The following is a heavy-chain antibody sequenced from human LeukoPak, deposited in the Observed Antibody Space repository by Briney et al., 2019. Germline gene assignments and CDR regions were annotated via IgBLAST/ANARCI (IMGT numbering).Heavy chain of an antibody. V-gene: IGHV4-4*07. CDR1: GGSISSHF. D-gene: IGHD5-18*01. CDR3: ARLGYTYGYAFDA. CDR2: IYPSGST. J-gene: IGHJ4*02. Sequence: PSETLSLTCSVSGGSISSHFWSWIRQPAGKGLEWIGRIYPSGSTNYNPSLQSRVTMSLDTSKSQLSLKLSSVIAADTAVYYCARLGYTYGYAFDAWGQGTLVTVSS.